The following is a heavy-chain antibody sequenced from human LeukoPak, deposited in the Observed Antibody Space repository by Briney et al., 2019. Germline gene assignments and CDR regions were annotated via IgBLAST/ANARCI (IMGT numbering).Heavy chain of an antibody. CDR1: GGSISSGTYF. Sequence: SETLSLTCTVSGGSISSGTYFWSWIRQPAGKGLEWIGRIYTSGSTNYTPSLKRRVTMSVATSTNQFSLRLSSVTAADTAVYYCASEVPASIDYFQHWGQGTLVTVSS. D-gene: IGHD2-2*02. J-gene: IGHJ1*01. V-gene: IGHV4-61*02. CDR3: ASEVPASIDYFQH. CDR2: IYTSGST.